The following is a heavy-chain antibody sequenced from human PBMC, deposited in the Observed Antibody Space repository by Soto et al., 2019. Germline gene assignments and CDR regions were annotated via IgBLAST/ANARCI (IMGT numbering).Heavy chain of an antibody. V-gene: IGHV3-9*01. CDR3: AKGSFSMWSACDY. J-gene: IGHJ4*02. CDR2: ISWNSGSI. Sequence: EVQLVESGGGLVQPGRSLRLSCAASGFTFDDYAMHWVRQAPGKGLEWVSGISWNSGSIGYADSVKGRFTISRDNAKNSLYLQMNSLRAEDTALYYCAKGSFSMWSACDYWGQGTLVTVSS. D-gene: IGHD2-21*01. CDR1: GFTFDDYA.